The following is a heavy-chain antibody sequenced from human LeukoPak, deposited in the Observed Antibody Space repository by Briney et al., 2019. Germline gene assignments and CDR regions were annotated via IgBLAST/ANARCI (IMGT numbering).Heavy chain of an antibody. CDR3: ARDLAYSRLDY. D-gene: IGHD5-18*01. V-gene: IGHV3-7*01. Sequence: GGSLRLSCAASGFTFSSYWMSWVRQAPGKGLEWVANIKQDGSEKYSADSVKGRFTISRDNAENSLYLQMNSLRVEDTAFYYCARDLAYSRLDYWGQGMLVAVSS. CDR1: GFTFSSYW. J-gene: IGHJ4*02. CDR2: IKQDGSEK.